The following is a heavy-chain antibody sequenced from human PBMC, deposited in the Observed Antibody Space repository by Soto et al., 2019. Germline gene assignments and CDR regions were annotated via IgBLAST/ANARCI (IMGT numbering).Heavy chain of an antibody. D-gene: IGHD2-15*01. V-gene: IGHV1-3*01. Sequence: QVQLVQSGAEVKKPGASVKVSCKASGYTFTSYAMHWVRQAPGQRLEWMGWINAGNGNTKYSQKFQGRVTITRDTXASTAYMELSSLRSEDTAVYCCARGPGGPDGPGDYWGQGTLGTVSS. CDR1: GYTFTSYA. J-gene: IGHJ4*02. CDR2: INAGNGNT. CDR3: ARGPGGPDGPGDY.